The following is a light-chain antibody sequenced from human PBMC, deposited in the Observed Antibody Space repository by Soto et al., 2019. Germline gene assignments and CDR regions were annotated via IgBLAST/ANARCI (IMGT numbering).Light chain of an antibody. Sequence: QLVLTQSPSASASLGASVKLTCTLSSGHSSYAIAWHQQQPEKGPRYLMKLNSDVSHSKGDGIPDRFSGSSSGAERYLTIASLQSEYEADYSCQTWGTGIQVFGGGTQLTVL. J-gene: IGLJ2*01. V-gene: IGLV4-69*01. CDR2: LNSDVSH. CDR3: QTWGTGIQV. CDR1: SGHSSYA.